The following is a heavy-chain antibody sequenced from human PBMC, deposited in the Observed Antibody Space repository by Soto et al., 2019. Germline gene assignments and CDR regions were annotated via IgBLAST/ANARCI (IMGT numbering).Heavy chain of an antibody. CDR3: AKGGSGNYSTYYYYYGMDV. Sequence: GGSLRLSCAASGFSLSNNGMHWVRQAPGKGLEWVAVTSYDGNNKYYADSVKGRFTISRDNSKNTVYLEMNNLRAEDTAMYYCAKGGSGNYSTYYYYYGMDVWGQGTTVTVSS. V-gene: IGHV3-30*18. J-gene: IGHJ6*02. D-gene: IGHD3-22*01. CDR1: GFSLSNNG. CDR2: TSYDGNNK.